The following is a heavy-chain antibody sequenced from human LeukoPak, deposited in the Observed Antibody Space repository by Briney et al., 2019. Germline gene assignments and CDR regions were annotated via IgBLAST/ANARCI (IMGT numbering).Heavy chain of an antibody. CDR1: GGSISSSSYY. Sequence: PSETLSLTCTVSGGSISSSSYYWGWIRQPPGKGLEWIGSIYYSGSTYYNPSLKSRVTISVDTSKNQFSLKLSSVTAADTAVYYCARSRATVATFDYWGQGTLVTVSS. CDR3: ARSRATVATFDY. CDR2: IYYSGST. J-gene: IGHJ4*02. V-gene: IGHV4-39*01. D-gene: IGHD4-11*01.